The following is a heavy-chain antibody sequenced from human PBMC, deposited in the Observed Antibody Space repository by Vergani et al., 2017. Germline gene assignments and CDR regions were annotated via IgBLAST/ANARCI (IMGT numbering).Heavy chain of an antibody. CDR1: GGSYSGYY. CDR3: ARGRLARYSSSWNWFDP. D-gene: IGHD6-13*01. J-gene: IGHJ5*02. V-gene: IGHV4-34*01. CDR2: INHSGST. Sequence: QVQLQQWGAGLLKPSETLSLTCAVYGGSYSGYYWSWIRQPPGKGLEWIGEINHSGSTNYNPSLKSRVTISVDTSKNQFSLKLSSVTAAATAVYYCARGRLARYSSSWNWFDPWGQGTLVTVSS.